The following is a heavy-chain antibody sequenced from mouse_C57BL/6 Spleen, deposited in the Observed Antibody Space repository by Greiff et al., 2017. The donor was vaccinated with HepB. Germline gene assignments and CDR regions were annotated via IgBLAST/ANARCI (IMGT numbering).Heavy chain of an antibody. J-gene: IGHJ1*03. CDR2: IDPSDSYT. CDR3: ARSDDYDGGLNWYFDV. Sequence: QVQLKQPGAELVMPGASVKLSCKASGYTFTSYWMHWVKQRPGQGLEWIGEIDPSDSYTNYNQKFKGKSTLTVDKSSSTAYMQLSSLTSEDSAVYYCARSDDYDGGLNWYFDVWGTGTTVTVSS. CDR1: GYTFTSYW. D-gene: IGHD2-4*01. V-gene: IGHV1-69*01.